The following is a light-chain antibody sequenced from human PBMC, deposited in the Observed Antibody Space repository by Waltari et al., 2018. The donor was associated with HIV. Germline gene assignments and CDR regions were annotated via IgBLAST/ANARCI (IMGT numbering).Light chain of an antibody. J-gene: IGKJ1*01. CDR1: QSIYQW. V-gene: IGKV1-5*03. CDR3: HNYGTSSHP. Sequence: DIQMTQSPSIISASVGDRVTITCRASQSIYQWLAWYQQTPGKAPKVLMYAASTLVEVVPSRFSGSQSGTEFTLTIASLQPDDFATYYCHNYGTSSHPFGQGTKV. CDR2: AAS.